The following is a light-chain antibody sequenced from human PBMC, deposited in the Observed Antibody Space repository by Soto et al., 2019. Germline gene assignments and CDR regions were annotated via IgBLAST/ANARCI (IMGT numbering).Light chain of an antibody. V-gene: IGKV1-27*01. Sequence: DIQITQSPSSLSASLGDRVTITCRASQGIGVYLAWFRQKPGYVPELLIYAAYTLQSGVPSRFSGSGSETDFTLTISSLQPEDVATYYCQKYNSAPLTFCGGTMVELK. CDR1: QGIGVY. J-gene: IGKJ4*01. CDR2: AAY. CDR3: QKYNSAPLT.